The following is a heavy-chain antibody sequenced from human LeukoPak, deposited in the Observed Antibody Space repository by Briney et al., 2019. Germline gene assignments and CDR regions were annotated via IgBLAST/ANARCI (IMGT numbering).Heavy chain of an antibody. CDR3: ARAEMATIPFDI. J-gene: IGHJ3*02. V-gene: IGHV4-30-4*01. CDR1: GGSISSGDYY. Sequence: SQTLSLTCTVSGGSISSGDYYWSWIRQPPGKGLEWTGFIYYSGSTQYNPSLKSRVTISVDTSNNLFSLNLSSVTAADTAVYFCARAEMATIPFDIWGQGTMVTFSS. D-gene: IGHD5-24*01. CDR2: IYYSGST.